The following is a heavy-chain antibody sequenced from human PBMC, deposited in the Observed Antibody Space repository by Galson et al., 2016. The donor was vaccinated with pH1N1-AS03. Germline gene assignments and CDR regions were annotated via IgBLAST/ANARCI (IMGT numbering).Heavy chain of an antibody. CDR3: ARNKAGYCTSTTCYGLDV. CDR2: IWYDGSNA. D-gene: IGHD2-2*01. J-gene: IGHJ6*02. CDR1: EFTFRDYG. Sequence: SLRLSCAASEFTFRDYGMHWVRQAPGKGLEWVAVIWYDGSNAYYADSVKGRFTISRDNSKNTLYLQMNSLRAEDTAVYYCARNKAGYCTSTTCYGLDVWGQGTTVTVSS. V-gene: IGHV3-33*01.